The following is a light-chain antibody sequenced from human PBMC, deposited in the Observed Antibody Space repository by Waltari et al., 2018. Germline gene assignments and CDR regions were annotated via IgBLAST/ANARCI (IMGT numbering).Light chain of an antibody. V-gene: IGKV3-20*01. CDR1: QSVSSNY. CDR2: GGS. J-gene: IGKJ4*01. Sequence: IVLTQSPATLSASPGERATLSCRASQSVSSNYLAWYQQSPGKAPRLLIYGGSSRATGIPDRFSGSGSGTDFTLTISRLEPEDFVVYYCQQFGRSPLTFGGGTKVDIK. CDR3: QQFGRSPLT.